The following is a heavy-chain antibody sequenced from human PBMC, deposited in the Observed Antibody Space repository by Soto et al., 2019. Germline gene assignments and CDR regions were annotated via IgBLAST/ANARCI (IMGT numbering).Heavy chain of an antibody. Sequence: GASVKVSCKASGYTFTSYYIHWARQAPGQGPEWMGVINPRADSTTYSQKFQGRVTMTRDTSTSTVYMELSSLRSEDTALYYCAIEALKYYGGMAVWGQGSTVTGSS. CDR2: INPRADST. V-gene: IGHV1-46*01. CDR1: GYTFTSYY. CDR3: AIEALKYYGGMAV. J-gene: IGHJ6*02.